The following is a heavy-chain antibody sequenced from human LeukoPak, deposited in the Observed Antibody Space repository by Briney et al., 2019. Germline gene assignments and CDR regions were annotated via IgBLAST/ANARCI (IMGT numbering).Heavy chain of an antibody. Sequence: GGSLRLSCAAPEFTFSSYWMGWVRQAPGKGLEWVPNIKQDGSEKYYVDSVKGRFTISRDNAKNSLYLQMNSLRAEDTAVYYCARGDTMVRGVIKAYYYYYMDVWGKGTTVTVSS. CDR1: EFTFSSYW. V-gene: IGHV3-7*01. CDR2: IKQDGSEK. CDR3: ARGDTMVRGVIKAYYYYYMDV. D-gene: IGHD3-10*01. J-gene: IGHJ6*03.